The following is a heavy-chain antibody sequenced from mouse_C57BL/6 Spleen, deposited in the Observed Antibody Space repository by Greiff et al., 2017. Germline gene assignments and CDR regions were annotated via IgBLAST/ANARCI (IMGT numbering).Heavy chain of an antibody. CDR3: ARGWEYFDY. CDR1: GYSFTGYY. Sequence: VQLKESGPELVKPGASVKISCKASGYSFTGYYMNWVKQSPEKSLEWIGEINPSTGGTTYNQKFKAKATLTVDKSSSTAYMQLKSLTSEDSAVYYCARGWEYFDYWGQGTTLTVSS. J-gene: IGHJ2*01. D-gene: IGHD4-1*01. V-gene: IGHV1-42*01. CDR2: INPSTGGT.